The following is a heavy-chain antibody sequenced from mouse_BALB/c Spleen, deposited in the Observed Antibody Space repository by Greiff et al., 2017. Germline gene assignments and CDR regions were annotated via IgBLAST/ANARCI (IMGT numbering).Heavy chain of an antibody. CDR1: GYSFTSYW. V-gene: IGHV1-5*01. D-gene: IGHD2-4*01. J-gene: IGHJ3*01. CDR2: IYPGNSDT. Sequence: VQLQQSGTVLARPGASVKMSCKASGYSFTSYWMHWVKQRPGQGLEWIGAIYPGNSDTSYNQKFKGKAKLTAVTSASTAYMELSSLTNEDSAVYYCTILGYDYGWFAYWGQGTLVTVSA. CDR3: TILGYDYGWFAY.